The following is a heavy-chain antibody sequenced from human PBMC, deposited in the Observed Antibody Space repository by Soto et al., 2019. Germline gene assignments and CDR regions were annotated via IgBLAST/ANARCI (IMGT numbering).Heavy chain of an antibody. CDR3: AKDQMGYFDY. CDR1: GFTFSSYG. CDR2: ISYDGSNK. V-gene: IGHV3-30*18. Sequence: QVQLVESGGGVVQPGRSLRLSCAASGFTFSSYGMHWVRQAPGKGLEWVAVISYDGSNKYYADSVKGRFTISRDNSKNTLYLQMNSLRAEDKAVYYCAKDQMGYFDYWGQGTLVTVSS. J-gene: IGHJ4*02.